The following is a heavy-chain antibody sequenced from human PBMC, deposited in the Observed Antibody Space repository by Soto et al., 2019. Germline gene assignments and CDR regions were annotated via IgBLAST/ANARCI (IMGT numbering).Heavy chain of an antibody. CDR1: GGTFSSYA. J-gene: IGHJ6*02. CDR3: ARDRGLVSSSWQYYYYGMDV. V-gene: IGHV1-69*13. D-gene: IGHD6-13*01. Sequence: GASVKVSCKASGGTFSSYAISWVRQAPGQGLEWMGGIIPIFGTANYAQKFQGRVTITADESTSTAYMELSSLRSEDTAVYYCARDRGLVSSSWQYYYYGMDVWGQGTTVTVSS. CDR2: IIPIFGTA.